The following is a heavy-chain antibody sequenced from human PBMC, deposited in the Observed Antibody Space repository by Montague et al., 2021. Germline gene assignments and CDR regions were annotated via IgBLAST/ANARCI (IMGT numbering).Heavy chain of an antibody. CDR3: VAIKWERQTRNYFEQ. J-gene: IGHJ4*02. V-gene: IGHV4-34*01. CDR1: VDSFTDYY. CDR2: TNHRGTT. Sequence: SETLSLTCDIYVDSFTDYYWGWICQTPWKGLEWIGETNHRGTTKSNPSLTIRVPLSLDTSKSKLYLSLQSVTAADTAAYYCVAIKWERQTRNYFEQWGLGILVSVSS. D-gene: IGHD1-26*01.